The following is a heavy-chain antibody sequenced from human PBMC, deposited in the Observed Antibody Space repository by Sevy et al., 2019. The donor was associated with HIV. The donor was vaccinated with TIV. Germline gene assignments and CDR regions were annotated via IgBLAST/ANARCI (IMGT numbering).Heavy chain of an antibody. CDR3: AGENAWGRGYS. Sequence: SETLSLTCTVSGGSITSLYWNWIRQPPGKGLEWIANIYYNGHINYNLSLKSRVTLSLDTSKNQFSLGLSSVTAADTAMYYCAGENAWGRGYSWGQGTLVTVSS. CDR1: GGSITSLY. V-gene: IGHV4-59*08. CDR2: IYYNGHI. J-gene: IGHJ4*02. D-gene: IGHD1-26*01.